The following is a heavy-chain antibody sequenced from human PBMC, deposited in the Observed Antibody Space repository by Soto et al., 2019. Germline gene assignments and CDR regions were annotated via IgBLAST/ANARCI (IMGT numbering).Heavy chain of an antibody. CDR3: ARGDVIDV. Sequence: PSQTLLLTCAISGDSVSSNSAAWNWVRQSPSRGLEWLGRTYYRSKWKTDYAVSVRGRITINPDTSKNQFSLQLNSVTPGDTAVYYCARGDVIDVWGRGTMVTVSS. J-gene: IGHJ3*01. CDR2: TYYRSKWKT. V-gene: IGHV6-1*01. CDR1: GDSVSSNSAA.